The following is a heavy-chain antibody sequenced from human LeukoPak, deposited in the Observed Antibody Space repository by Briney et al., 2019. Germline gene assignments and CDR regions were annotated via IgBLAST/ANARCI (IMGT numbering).Heavy chain of an antibody. D-gene: IGHD2-2*02. Sequence: GGSLRLSCAASGFTFSSYWMSWVRKAPGKGLEWVSYISSSSSTIYYADSVKGRFAISRDNAKNSLYLQMNSLRAEDTAVYYCARGYCSSTSCYTNAFDIWGQGTMVTASS. V-gene: IGHV3-48*01. CDR1: GFTFSSYW. CDR2: ISSSSSTI. J-gene: IGHJ3*02. CDR3: ARGYCSSTSCYTNAFDI.